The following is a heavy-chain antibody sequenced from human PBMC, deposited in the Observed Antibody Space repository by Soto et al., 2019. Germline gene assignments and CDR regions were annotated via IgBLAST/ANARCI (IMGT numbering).Heavy chain of an antibody. V-gene: IGHV1-69*06. Sequence: QVQLVQSGAEVKKPGSSLKVSCKASGGTFSSYAISWVRQAPGEGLEWMGGIIPIFDTASYAQKFQGRVTITADKSTRTAYMELSSLTSEDTAVYYCARSCSSNSCYIYYYAMDVWGQGTTVTVSS. CDR2: IIPIFDTA. CDR1: GGTFSSYA. D-gene: IGHD2-2*02. J-gene: IGHJ6*02. CDR3: ARSCSSNSCYIYYYAMDV.